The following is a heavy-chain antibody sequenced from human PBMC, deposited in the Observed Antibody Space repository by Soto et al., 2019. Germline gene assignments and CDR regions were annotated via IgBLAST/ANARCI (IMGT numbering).Heavy chain of an antibody. J-gene: IGHJ4*02. V-gene: IGHV3-53*01. D-gene: IGHD6-13*01. CDR1: GFTVSSNY. Sequence: GSLRLSCAASGFTVSSNYMSWVRQAPGKGLEWVSVIYSGGSTYYADSVKGRFTISRDNSKNTLYLQMNSLRAEDTAVYYCARGPVAIAAAAMPAIDYWGQGTLVTVSS. CDR3: ARGPVAIAAAAMPAIDY. CDR2: IYSGGST.